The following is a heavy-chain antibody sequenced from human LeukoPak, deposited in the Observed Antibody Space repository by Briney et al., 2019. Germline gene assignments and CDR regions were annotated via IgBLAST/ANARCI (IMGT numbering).Heavy chain of an antibody. CDR1: GGTFSSYA. J-gene: IGHJ4*02. Sequence: GASVKVSCKASGGTFSSYAISWVRQAPGQGLEWMGRIIPIFGTANYAQKFQGRVTITTDESTSTAYMELSSLRSEDTAVYYCARDLGEYSSEYYFDYLSQGTLVTVSS. D-gene: IGHD6-19*01. V-gene: IGHV1-69*05. CDR3: ARDLGEYSSEYYFDY. CDR2: IIPIFGTA.